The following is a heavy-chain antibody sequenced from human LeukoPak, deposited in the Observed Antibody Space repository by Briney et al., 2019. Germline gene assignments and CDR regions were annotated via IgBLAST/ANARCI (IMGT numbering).Heavy chain of an antibody. CDR1: GFTFSSYW. Sequence: QTGGSLRLSCAASGFTFSSYWMHWVRKAPGKGLVWVSRINSDRSSTRYADSVKGRFTISRDNAKNTLYLQMNSLRAEDTAVYYCARGYYDSSGHFDYWGQGTLVTVSS. V-gene: IGHV3-74*01. CDR3: ARGYYDSSGHFDY. D-gene: IGHD3-22*01. J-gene: IGHJ4*02. CDR2: INSDRSST.